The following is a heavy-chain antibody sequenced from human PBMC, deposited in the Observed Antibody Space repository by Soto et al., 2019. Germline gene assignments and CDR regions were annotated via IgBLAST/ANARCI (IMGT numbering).Heavy chain of an antibody. J-gene: IGHJ3*02. CDR3: GRNMAIDTLLFFDI. D-gene: IGHD5-12*01. Sequence: SVKVSCKASGGTFTSYAISWVRQAPGQGLEWMGGIIPIFGTANYAQKFQGRVTITADESTSTAYMELSSLRSEDTAVYYCGRNMAIDTLLFFDIGAQGTMATFPS. CDR2: IIPIFGTA. CDR1: GGTFTSYA. V-gene: IGHV1-69*13.